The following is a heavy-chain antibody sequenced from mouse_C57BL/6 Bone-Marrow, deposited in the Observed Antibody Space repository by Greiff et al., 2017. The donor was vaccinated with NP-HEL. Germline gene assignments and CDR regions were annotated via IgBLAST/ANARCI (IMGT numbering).Heavy chain of an antibody. J-gene: IGHJ1*03. CDR2: IWRGGST. Sequence: VKLMESGPGLVQPSQSLSITCTVSGFSLTSYGVHWVRQSPGKGLEWLGVIWRGGSTDYNAAFMSRLSITKDNSKSQVFFKMKSLQADDTAIYYCAKKGNYYGSSYRYWYFDVWGTGTTVTVSS. D-gene: IGHD1-1*01. CDR1: GFSLTSYG. V-gene: IGHV2-5*01. CDR3: AKKGNYYGSSYRYWYFDV.